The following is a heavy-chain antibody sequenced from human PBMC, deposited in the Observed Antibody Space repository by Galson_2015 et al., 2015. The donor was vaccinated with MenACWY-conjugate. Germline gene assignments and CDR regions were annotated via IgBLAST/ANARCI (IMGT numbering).Heavy chain of an antibody. CDR3: ARVSGGIFTGYWYLDY. Sequence: SVKVSCKASGYTFSSYGITWVRQAPGQGLEWMGWISAYNGDTNYAQKLQGRVTMTTDTSTSTAYMELRSLRSDDTAVYYCARVSGGIFTGYWYLDYWVQGTLVTVSS. CDR1: GYTFSSYG. CDR2: ISAYNGDT. D-gene: IGHD3-9*01. V-gene: IGHV1-18*01. J-gene: IGHJ4*02.